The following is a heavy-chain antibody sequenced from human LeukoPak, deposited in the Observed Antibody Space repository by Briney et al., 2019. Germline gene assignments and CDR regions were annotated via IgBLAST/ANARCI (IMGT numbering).Heavy chain of an antibody. Sequence: PGGSLRLSCAASGFTFSSYAMSWVRQAPGKGLEWVANIKHDEIEKYYVDSVKGRFTISRDNAKNSVFLQMNSLRVEDTAIYYCTRVPYGDYWSSDYWGQGTLVTVSS. V-gene: IGHV3-7*01. CDR2: IKHDEIEK. CDR3: TRVPYGDYWSSDY. CDR1: GFTFSSYA. J-gene: IGHJ4*02. D-gene: IGHD4-17*01.